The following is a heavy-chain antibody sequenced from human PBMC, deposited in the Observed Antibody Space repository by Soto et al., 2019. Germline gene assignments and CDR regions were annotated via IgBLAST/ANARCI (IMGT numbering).Heavy chain of an antibody. Sequence: QITLKESGPTLVRLTQTLTLTCTVSGFSLSTSGVGVAWIRQPPGKALEWLGIIYWDDDERYSPSLRSSLTITKDTSLNQVVLRMTNMDPLDTATYYCAHSDPEGWALEYWGQGLLVTVSS. J-gene: IGHJ4*02. CDR2: IYWDDDE. V-gene: IGHV2-5*02. CDR1: GFSLSTSGVG. CDR3: AHSDPEGWALEY.